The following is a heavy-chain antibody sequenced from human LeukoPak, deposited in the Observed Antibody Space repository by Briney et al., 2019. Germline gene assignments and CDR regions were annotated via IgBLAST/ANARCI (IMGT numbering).Heavy chain of an antibody. D-gene: IGHD6-25*01. CDR1: GFTFNTYG. V-gene: IGHV3-30*02. Sequence: GGSLRLSCAASGFTFNTYGMHCVRQAPGKGLEWVAFIRYDGSNKYYADSVKGRFTISRDNSKNTLYLQMNSLRAEDTAVYYCAKGAAPLPGVYFDYWGQGTLVTVSS. CDR2: IRYDGSNK. J-gene: IGHJ4*02. CDR3: AKGAAPLPGVYFDY.